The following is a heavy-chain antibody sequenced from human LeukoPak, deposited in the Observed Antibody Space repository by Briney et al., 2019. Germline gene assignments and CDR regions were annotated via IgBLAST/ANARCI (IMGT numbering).Heavy chain of an antibody. V-gene: IGHV1-2*02. D-gene: IGHD1-26*01. CDR1: GYTFTGYY. Sequence: ALVKVSYKASGYTFTGYYMHWLRQAPGQGLEWMGWINPNSGGTNYAQKFQGRVTMTRDTSISTAYMELSRLRSDDTAVYYCARQTELLPDYWGQGTLVTVSS. J-gene: IGHJ4*02. CDR2: INPNSGGT. CDR3: ARQTELLPDY.